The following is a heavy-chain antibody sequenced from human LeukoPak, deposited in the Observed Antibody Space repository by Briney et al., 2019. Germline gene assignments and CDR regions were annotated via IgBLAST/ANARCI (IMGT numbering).Heavy chain of an antibody. J-gene: IGHJ4*02. CDR3: ARRKYDSSGFDY. CDR2: IWYDGSNK. Sequence: GGSLRLSCAASGFTFSSYGMHWVRQAPGKGLEWVAVIWYDGSNKYYADSVKGRFTISRDNSKNTLYLQMNSLRAEDTAIYFCARRKYDSSGFDYWGQETLVTVSS. V-gene: IGHV3-33*01. CDR1: GFTFSSYG. D-gene: IGHD3-22*01.